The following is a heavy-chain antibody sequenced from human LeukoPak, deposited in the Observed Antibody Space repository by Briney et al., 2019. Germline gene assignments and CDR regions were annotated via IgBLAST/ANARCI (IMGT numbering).Heavy chain of an antibody. CDR1: GYTSTTYA. D-gene: IGHD3-3*01. CDR2: INTNTGNP. V-gene: IGHV7-4-1*02. Sequence: ASVKVSCKASGYTSTTYALNWVRQAPGQGLEWMGWINTNTGNPTYAQGFTGRFVFSLDTSVSTAYLQISSLKAEDTAVYYCARSAVSSYYDFWSGRLYRTDPTDYWGQGTLIIVSS. J-gene: IGHJ4*02. CDR3: ARSAVSSYYDFWSGRLYRTDPTDY.